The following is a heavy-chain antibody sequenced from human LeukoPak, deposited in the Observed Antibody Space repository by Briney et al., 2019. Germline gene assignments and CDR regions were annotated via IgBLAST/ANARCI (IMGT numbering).Heavy chain of an antibody. Sequence: GRSLRLSCAASGFTFDDYAMHWVRQAPGKGLEWVSGISWNSGSRGYADSVKGRFTISRDNAKNSLYLQMNSLRAEDMALYYCAKDEGRYSYGFLDAFDIWGQGTMVTVSS. CDR2: ISWNSGSR. CDR1: GFTFDDYA. CDR3: AKDEGRYSYGFLDAFDI. V-gene: IGHV3-9*03. D-gene: IGHD5-18*01. J-gene: IGHJ3*02.